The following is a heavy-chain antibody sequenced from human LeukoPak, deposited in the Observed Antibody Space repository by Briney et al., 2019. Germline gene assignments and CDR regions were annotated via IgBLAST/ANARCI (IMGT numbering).Heavy chain of an antibody. Sequence: GASVKVSCKASGYTFTSYGISWVRQAPGQGLEWMGWIIPIFGTANYAQRFQGRVTITADESTTTAYMEVSSLRSEDTAVYYCARGEVPPHYFDSWGQGTLVTVSS. CDR3: ARGEVPPHYFDS. CDR1: GYTFTSYG. J-gene: IGHJ4*02. V-gene: IGHV1-69*13. CDR2: IIPIFGTA.